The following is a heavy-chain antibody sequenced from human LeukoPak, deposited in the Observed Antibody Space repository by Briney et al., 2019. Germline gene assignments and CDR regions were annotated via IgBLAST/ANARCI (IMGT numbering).Heavy chain of an antibody. J-gene: IGHJ6*02. Sequence: GGSLRLSCAASGLTFSSYAMSWVRQAPGKGLEWVSTISGGGGVAYYASSVKGRFAISRDNSKNTLYLQMDSLRAEDTAVYFCARYCTSIDCAESTYHDMDVWGQGTTVAVSS. CDR3: ARYCTSIDCAESTYHDMDV. D-gene: IGHD2-8*01. CDR1: GLTFSSYA. V-gene: IGHV3-23*01. CDR2: ISGGGGVA.